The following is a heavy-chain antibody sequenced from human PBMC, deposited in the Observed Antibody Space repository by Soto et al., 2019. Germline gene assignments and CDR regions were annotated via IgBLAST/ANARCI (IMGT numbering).Heavy chain of an antibody. CDR1: GFSFSNYA. V-gene: IGHV3-23*01. Sequence: EVQLLESGGGLIQPGGSLRLSCATFGFSFSNYAMSWVRQAPGKGLEWVSGFGVDYVTYYADSVRGLFTISRDNSKNTLYLQMNSLRAEDTALYYCAKAKGSFDHTGPDQWGQGTLVTVSS. CDR3: AKAKGSFDHTGPDQ. D-gene: IGHD2-8*02. CDR2: FGVDYVT. J-gene: IGHJ4*02.